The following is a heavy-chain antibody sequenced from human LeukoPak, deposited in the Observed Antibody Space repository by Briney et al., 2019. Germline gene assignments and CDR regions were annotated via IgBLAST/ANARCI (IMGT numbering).Heavy chain of an antibody. CDR1: GYIFSTYG. J-gene: IGHJ4*02. V-gene: IGHV1-18*01. CDR3: ARVLKDYYGSGSYYTFDY. D-gene: IGHD3-10*01. CDR2: ISGYNGNT. Sequence: ASVKVSCKASGYIFSTYGISWVRQAPGQGLEWMGCISGYNGNTNYAQKLQGRVTMTRDTSISTAYMELSRLRSDDTAVYYCARVLKDYYGSGSYYTFDYWGQGTLVTVSS.